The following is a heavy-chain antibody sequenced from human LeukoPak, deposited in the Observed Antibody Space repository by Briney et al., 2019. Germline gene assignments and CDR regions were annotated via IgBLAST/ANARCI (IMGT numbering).Heavy chain of an antibody. Sequence: SETLSLTCTVSGGSISSSSYYWGWIRQPPGKGLEWIGSIYYRGSTYYNPSLKSRATISVDTSKNQFSLKLSSVTAADTAVYYCARIYYYYYMDVWGKGTTVTISS. CDR3: ARIYYYYYMDV. J-gene: IGHJ6*03. V-gene: IGHV4-39*01. CDR2: IYYRGST. CDR1: GGSISSSSYY.